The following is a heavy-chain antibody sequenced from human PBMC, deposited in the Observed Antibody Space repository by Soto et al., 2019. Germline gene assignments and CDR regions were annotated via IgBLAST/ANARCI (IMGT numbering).Heavy chain of an antibody. V-gene: IGHV3-30*18. D-gene: IGHD2-21*02. J-gene: IGHJ4*02. CDR2: ISYDGSNK. CDR1: GFTFSSYG. CDR3: AKDPNHSGLLFGDY. Sequence: PGGSLRLSCAASGFTFSSYGMHWVRQAPGKGLEWVAVISYDGSNKYYADSVKGRFTISRDNSKNTLYLQMNSLRAEDTAVYYCAKDPNHSGLLFGDYWGQGTLVTVSS.